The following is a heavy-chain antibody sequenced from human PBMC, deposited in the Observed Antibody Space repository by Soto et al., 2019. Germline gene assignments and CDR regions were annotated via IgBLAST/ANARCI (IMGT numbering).Heavy chain of an antibody. CDR1: GYTFINHG. CDR3: ARDFFPLAYYFDP. J-gene: IGHJ4*02. CDR2: VSGSNGNT. Sequence: QVQLVQSEAEVKKPGASVKVSCEASGYTFINHGISWVRQAPGQGLEWMGWVSGSNGNTKYGQKFQGRVTMTTETSTSTAHMELRNLRSDDTAVYFCARDFFPLAYYFDPWGQGTLVTVSS. V-gene: IGHV1-18*04.